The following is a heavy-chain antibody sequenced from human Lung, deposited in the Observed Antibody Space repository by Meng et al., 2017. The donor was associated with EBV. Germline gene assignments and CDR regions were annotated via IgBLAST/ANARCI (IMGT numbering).Heavy chain of an antibody. CDR1: SGFLILCMR. V-gene: IGHV4-4*02. CDR3: ARYSDSAYSLGY. D-gene: IGHD2-21*01. J-gene: IGHJ4*02. Sequence: ESSPVRSNPSGPRTRTCPISSGFLILCMRWGWVRPSHGKGRDWIGEIHHDVRPNYNPSLKSRMTTSLDKPKNQLSLKRSSVTAADTAVYYCARYSDSAYSLGYWGQGTLVTVSS. CDR2: IHHDVRP.